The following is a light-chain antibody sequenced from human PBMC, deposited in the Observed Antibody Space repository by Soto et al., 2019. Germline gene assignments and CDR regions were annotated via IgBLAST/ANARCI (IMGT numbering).Light chain of an antibody. V-gene: IGLV2-14*01. J-gene: IGLJ1*01. Sequence: QSVLTQSASVSGSPGQSIAISCTGSSSDVGAYNYVSWYQQHPGKAPKLMIYDVSNRPSGISNRFSGSKSGNTASLTISGLQAEDEADYYCSTYTSSSTPLYVFGTGTKVTVL. CDR2: DVS. CDR3: STYTSSSTPLYV. CDR1: SSDVGAYNY.